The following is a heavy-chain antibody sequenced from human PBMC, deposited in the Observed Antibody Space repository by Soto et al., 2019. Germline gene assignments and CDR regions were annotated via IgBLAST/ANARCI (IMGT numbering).Heavy chain of an antibody. D-gene: IGHD1-7*01. V-gene: IGHV3-23*01. J-gene: IGHJ4*02. CDR2: ISGRDDST. CDR1: GFTFSSYS. Sequence: EVQLSESGGGLVQPGGSLRLSCAASGFTFSSYSMGWVRQAPGKGLEWVSAISGRDDSTNYADSVRGRFTISRDNSKNTLYMQMSSLGAEDPDIYYCAKRELAYAGEFDNWGQGTLVTVSS. CDR3: AKRELAYAGEFDN.